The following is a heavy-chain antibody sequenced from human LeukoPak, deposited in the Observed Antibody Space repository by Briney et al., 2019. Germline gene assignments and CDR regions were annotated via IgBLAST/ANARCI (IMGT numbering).Heavy chain of an antibody. Sequence: GGSLRLSCAASDFPFTNYNLNWVRQAPGKGLEWVSFISSSGRDIYYADSVKGRFTISRDNAKNSLYLQMNSLRAEDTAVYYCAELGITMIGGVWGKGTTVTISS. CDR1: DFPFTNYN. CDR3: AELGITMIGGV. J-gene: IGHJ6*04. CDR2: ISSSGRDI. V-gene: IGHV3-21*01. D-gene: IGHD3-10*02.